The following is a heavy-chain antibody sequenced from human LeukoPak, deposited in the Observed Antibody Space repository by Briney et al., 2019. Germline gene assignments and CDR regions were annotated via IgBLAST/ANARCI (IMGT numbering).Heavy chain of an antibody. V-gene: IGHV4-59*01. Sequence: SETLSLTCTVSGGSISSYYRSWIRQPPGKGLEWIGYIYYSGSTNYNPSLKSRVTISVDTSKNQFSLKLSSVTAADTAVYYCARHVLLWFGESEHAFDIWGQGTMVTVSS. D-gene: IGHD3-10*01. J-gene: IGHJ3*02. CDR1: GGSISSYY. CDR2: IYYSGST. CDR3: ARHVLLWFGESEHAFDI.